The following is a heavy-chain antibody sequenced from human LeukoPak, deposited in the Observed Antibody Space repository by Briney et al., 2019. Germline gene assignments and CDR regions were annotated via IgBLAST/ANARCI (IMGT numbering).Heavy chain of an antibody. J-gene: IGHJ5*02. Sequence: NPSETLSLTCAVYGGSFSGYYWSWIRQPPGKGLEWIGEINHSGSTNYNPSLKSRVTISVDTSKNQFSLKLTSVTAADTAVYYCARVPNGYNWFDPWGQGTLVTVSS. D-gene: IGHD4-17*01. V-gene: IGHV4-34*01. CDR3: ARVPNGYNWFDP. CDR1: GGSFSGYY. CDR2: INHSGST.